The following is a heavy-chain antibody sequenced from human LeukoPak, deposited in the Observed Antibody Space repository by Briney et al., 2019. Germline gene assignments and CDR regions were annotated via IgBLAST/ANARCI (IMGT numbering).Heavy chain of an antibody. Sequence: ASVKVSCKASGYTFTGYYMHRVRQAPGQGLEWMGRINPNSGGTNYAQKFQGRVTMTRGTSIGTAYMELSRLRSDDTAVYYCARGGSYGDQARDNWFDPWGQGTLVTVSS. CDR3: ARGGSYGDQARDNWFDP. CDR1: GYTFTGYY. D-gene: IGHD4-17*01. V-gene: IGHV1-2*06. J-gene: IGHJ5*02. CDR2: INPNSGGT.